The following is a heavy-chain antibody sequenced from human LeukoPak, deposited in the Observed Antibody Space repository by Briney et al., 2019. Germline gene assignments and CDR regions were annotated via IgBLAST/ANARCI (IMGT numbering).Heavy chain of an antibody. D-gene: IGHD2/OR15-2a*01. V-gene: IGHV4-31*01. CDR1: GGSISSGGDY. CDR2: IYSTGTT. CDR3: ARAAWRGSISRDVFDI. J-gene: IGHJ3*02. Sequence: SQTLSLTCTVSGGSISSGGDYWRLIRQHPGKGLEWIVYIYSTGTTYYNPSLNSQLTISVDTSKNQFSLNLSSMPAAGTAVYYCARAAWRGSISRDVFDIWGQGTVVTVSS.